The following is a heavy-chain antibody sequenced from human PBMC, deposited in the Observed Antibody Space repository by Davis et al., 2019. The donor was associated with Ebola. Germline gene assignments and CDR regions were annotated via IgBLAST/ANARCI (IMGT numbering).Heavy chain of an antibody. CDR2: ISAYNGNT. CDR1: GGTFSSYA. J-gene: IGHJ4*02. Sequence: AASVKVSCKASGGTFSSYAISWVRQAPGQGLEWMGWISAYNGNTNYAQKLQGRVAMTTDTSTSTAYMELRSLRSDDTAVYYCARVRYSSGWTTRYYFDYWGQGTLVTVSS. D-gene: IGHD6-19*01. CDR3: ARVRYSSGWTTRYYFDY. V-gene: IGHV1-18*01.